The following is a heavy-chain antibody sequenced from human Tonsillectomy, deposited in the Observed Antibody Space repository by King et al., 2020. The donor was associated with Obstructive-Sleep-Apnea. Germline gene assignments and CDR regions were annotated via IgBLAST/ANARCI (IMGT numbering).Heavy chain of an antibody. Sequence: VQLVESGGDLVKPGGSLRLSCAASGFTFSDYYMSWIRQAPGKGLEWVSYISSSSTYTNNADSVKGRFTISRDNAKNPLYLQMNSLRAEDTAVYYRARGARDGSAGYWGQGTLVTVSS. V-gene: IGHV3-11*06. CDR2: ISSSSTYT. J-gene: IGHJ4*02. D-gene: IGHD5-24*01. CDR3: ARGARDGSAGY. CDR1: GFTFSDYY.